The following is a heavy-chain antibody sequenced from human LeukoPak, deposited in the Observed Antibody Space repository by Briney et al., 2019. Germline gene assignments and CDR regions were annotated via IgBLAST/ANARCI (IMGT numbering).Heavy chain of an antibody. V-gene: IGHV4-61*08. CDR1: GGSISSGGYY. CDR3: ARHAGYGSGSYYNH. Sequence: SQTLSLTCTVSGGSISSGGYYWSWIRQPPGKGLEWIGYIYYSGSTNYNPSLKSRVTISVDTSKNQFSLKLSSVTAADTAVYYCARHAGYGSGSYYNHWGQGTLVTVSS. J-gene: IGHJ5*02. D-gene: IGHD3-10*01. CDR2: IYYSGST.